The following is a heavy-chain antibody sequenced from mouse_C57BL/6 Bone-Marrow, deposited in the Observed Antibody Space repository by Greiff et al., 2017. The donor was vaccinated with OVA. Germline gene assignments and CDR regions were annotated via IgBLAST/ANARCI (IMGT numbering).Heavy chain of an antibody. D-gene: IGHD1-1*01. V-gene: IGHV1-72*01. CDR1: GYTFTSYW. Sequence: QVQLKQPGAELVKPGASVKLSCKASGYTFTSYWMHWVKQRPGRGLEWIGRIDPNSGGTKYNEKFKSKATLTVDKPTSTAYMQLSSLKYGDTAVYYCARSRGAMDYWGQGTSVTVSS. CDR2: IDPNSGGT. J-gene: IGHJ4*01. CDR3: ARSRGAMDY.